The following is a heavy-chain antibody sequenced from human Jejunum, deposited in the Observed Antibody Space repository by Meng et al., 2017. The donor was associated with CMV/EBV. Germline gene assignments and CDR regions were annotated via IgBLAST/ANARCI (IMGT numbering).Heavy chain of an antibody. CDR3: GRDPGLPNGIHV. J-gene: IGHJ6*02. CDR2: IYTGNGGR. V-gene: IGHV3-23*03. Sequence: SGFTFRDLAMTWVRPAPGKGLEWVSVIYTGNGGRFYADSVKGRFSISRDSSQNTVYLQMNGLRAEDTAVYYCGRDPGLPNGIHVWGQGTTVTVSS. CDR1: GFTFRDLA. D-gene: IGHD1-1*01.